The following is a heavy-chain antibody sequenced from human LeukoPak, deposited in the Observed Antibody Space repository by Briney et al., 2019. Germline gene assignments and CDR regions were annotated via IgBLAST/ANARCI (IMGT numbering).Heavy chain of an antibody. J-gene: IGHJ6*02. V-gene: IGHV3-30*04. CDR1: GCTFSSYA. CDR2: ISYDGSNK. Sequence: GGSLRLSCAASGCTFSSYAMHWVRQAPGKGLEWVAVISYDGSNKYYADSVKGRFTISRDNSKNTLYLQMNSLRAEDTAVYYCARVKTVPPYYYYGMDVWGQGTTVTVSS. D-gene: IGHD2-2*01. CDR3: ARVKTVPPYYYYGMDV.